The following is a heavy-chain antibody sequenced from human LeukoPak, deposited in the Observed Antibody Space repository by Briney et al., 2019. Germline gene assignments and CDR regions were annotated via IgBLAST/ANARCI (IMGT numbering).Heavy chain of an antibody. CDR2: IFPGDSDT. D-gene: IGHD6-13*01. CDR1: GYSFTTNW. Sequence: GESLKISCKASGYSFTTNWIGWVRQMPVQGLEWMGIIFPGDSDTRYSPSFQGQVTISADKSISTAYLQWRSLKASDTAIHYCAKSSYRGAIAAAGVDYWGQGTLVTVSS. V-gene: IGHV5-51*01. J-gene: IGHJ4*02. CDR3: AKSSYRGAIAAAGVDY.